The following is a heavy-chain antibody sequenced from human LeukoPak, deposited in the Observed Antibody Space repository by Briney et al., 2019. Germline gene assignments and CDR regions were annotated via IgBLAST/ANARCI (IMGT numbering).Heavy chain of an antibody. D-gene: IGHD3-10*01. V-gene: IGHV3-21*01. CDR1: GFTFSSYS. Sequence: AGGSLRLSCAASGFTFSSYSMNWVRQAPGKGLEWVSSISSSSSYIYYADSVKGRFTIPRDNSKNSLYLQMNSLRAEDTAVYYCARDANYYGSGSSNWFDPWGQGTLVTVSS. J-gene: IGHJ5*02. CDR2: ISSSSSYI. CDR3: ARDANYYGSGSSNWFDP.